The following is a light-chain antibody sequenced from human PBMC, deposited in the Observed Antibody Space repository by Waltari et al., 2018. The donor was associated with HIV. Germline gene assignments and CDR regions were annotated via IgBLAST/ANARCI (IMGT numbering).Light chain of an antibody. CDR1: ISNIGGNT. Sequence: QSVLTQSPSASGTPGQRVTISCSGSISNIGGNTVSWYQHLPGTAPKLLIYSNNQRPDRVPDRFSGSKSGTSASLAVSGLQSEDEADYYCAAWDANLNGRLFGGGTKLTVL. CDR2: SNN. CDR3: AAWDANLNGRL. V-gene: IGLV1-44*01. J-gene: IGLJ2*01.